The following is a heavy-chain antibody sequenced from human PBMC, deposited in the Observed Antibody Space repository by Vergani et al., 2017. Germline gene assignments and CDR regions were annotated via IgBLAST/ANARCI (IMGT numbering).Heavy chain of an antibody. V-gene: IGHV3-72*01. J-gene: IGHJ3*02. Sequence: EVQLLESGGDLVQPGGSLRLSCAASGFTFIMHAMSWVRQAPGKGLEWVGRIINKANDYTTQYAASVKGRFTISRDDSKSYLYLQMNSLQTEDTALYYCVRVKGSNWNDHLYDIWGQGTLVTVSS. D-gene: IGHD1-1*01. CDR1: GFTFIMHA. CDR2: IINKANDYTT. CDR3: VRVKGSNWNDHLYDI.